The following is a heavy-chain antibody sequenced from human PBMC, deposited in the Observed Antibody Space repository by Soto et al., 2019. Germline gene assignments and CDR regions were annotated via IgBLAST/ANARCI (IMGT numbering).Heavy chain of an antibody. J-gene: IGHJ5*02. V-gene: IGHV4-30-4*08. CDR3: ARLYDFWSGYYP. CDR2: IYYSGST. CDR1: GGSISSSSYY. Sequence: PSETLSLTCIVSGGSISSSSYYWGWIRQPPGKGLEWIGYIYYSGSTYYNPSLKSRVTISVDTSKNQFSLKLSSVTAAVTAVYYCARLYDFWSGYYPWGQGTLVTVSS. D-gene: IGHD3-3*01.